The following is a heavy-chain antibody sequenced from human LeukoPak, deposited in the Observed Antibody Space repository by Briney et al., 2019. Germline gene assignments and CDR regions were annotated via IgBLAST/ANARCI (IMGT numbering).Heavy chain of an antibody. CDR2: IYHSGST. V-gene: IGHV4-30-2*01. CDR3: ARASSRGTMVRGVFDY. CDR1: GGSISSGGYS. J-gene: IGHJ4*02. Sequence: SQTLPLTCAVSGGSISSGGYSWSWIRQPPGKGLEWIGYIYHSGSTYHNPSLKSRVTISVDRSKNQFSLKLSSVTAADTAVYYCARASSRGTMVRGVFDYWGQGTLVTVSS. D-gene: IGHD3-10*01.